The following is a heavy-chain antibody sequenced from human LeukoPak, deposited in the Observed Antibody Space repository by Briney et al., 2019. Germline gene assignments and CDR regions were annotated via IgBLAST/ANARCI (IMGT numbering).Heavy chain of an antibody. CDR2: INQDGSEK. CDR3: ARDNVRKDDY. D-gene: IGHD2-8*01. CDR1: GFSFSTYW. V-gene: IGHV3-7*01. Sequence: GGSLRLSCAASGFSFSTYWMTWVRQAPGKGLEWVANINQDGSEKHYVDSVKGRFTISRDNAKNSSYLQMNSLRAEDTAVYYCARDNVRKDDYWGRGTLVTVSS. J-gene: IGHJ4*02.